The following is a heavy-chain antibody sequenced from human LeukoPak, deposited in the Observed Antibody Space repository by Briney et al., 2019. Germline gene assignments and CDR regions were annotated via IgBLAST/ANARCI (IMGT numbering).Heavy chain of an antibody. CDR2: MNPNSGNT. Sequence: ASVRVSCKASGYTFTNHDVNWVRQATGQGLEWMGWMNPNSGNTGYAQKFQGRVTITRNTSISTAYMELSSLTSEDTAVYYCARFSDIVATNNAYWGQGTLVTVSS. J-gene: IGHJ4*02. CDR1: GYTFTNHD. D-gene: IGHD5-12*01. V-gene: IGHV1-8*01. CDR3: ARFSDIVATNNAY.